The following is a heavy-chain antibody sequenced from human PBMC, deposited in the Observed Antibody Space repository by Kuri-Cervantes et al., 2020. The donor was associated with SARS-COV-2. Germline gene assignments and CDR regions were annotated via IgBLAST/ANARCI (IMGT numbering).Heavy chain of an antibody. CDR3: ARRVAPGSFIDS. CDR2: IYPGDSYT. J-gene: IGHJ4*02. V-gene: IGHV5-51*01. CDR1: GYSLTSYW. Sequence: QVSCKGSGYSLTSYWIGRVRQMPGKGLEWMGIIYPGDSYTMFRPSFQGHVSISADKSINTAYLQLSSLKASDTAMYYCARRVAPGSFIDSWGQGTLGTVSS. D-gene: IGHD3-10*01.